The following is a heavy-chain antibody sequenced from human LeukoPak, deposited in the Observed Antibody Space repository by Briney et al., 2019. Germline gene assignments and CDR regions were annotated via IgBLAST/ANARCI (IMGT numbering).Heavy chain of an antibody. D-gene: IGHD6-6*01. Sequence: ASVKVSCKASGGTFSSYAISWMRQAPGQGLEWMGRIIPIFGTANYAQKFQGRVTITTDESTSTAYMELSSLRSEDTAVYYCAMTNSSSSPWDYYYYYMDVWGKGTTVTVSS. CDR2: IIPIFGTA. V-gene: IGHV1-69*05. CDR3: AMTNSSSSPWDYYYYYMDV. J-gene: IGHJ6*03. CDR1: GGTFSSYA.